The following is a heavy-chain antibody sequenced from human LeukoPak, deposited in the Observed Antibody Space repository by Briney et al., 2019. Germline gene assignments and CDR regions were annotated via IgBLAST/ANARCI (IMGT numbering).Heavy chain of an antibody. CDR2: INPSGGGT. Sequence: ASVKVSCKASGYTFTSYYMHWVRQAPGQGLEWMGIINPSGGGTSYAQKSQGRVTMTRDTSTSTVYMELSSLRSEDTAVYYCASSGHYDSSGYSPYYYYYGMDVWGQGTTVTVSS. CDR3: ASSGHYDSSGYSPYYYYYGMDV. D-gene: IGHD3-22*01. CDR1: GYTFTSYY. V-gene: IGHV1-46*03. J-gene: IGHJ6*02.